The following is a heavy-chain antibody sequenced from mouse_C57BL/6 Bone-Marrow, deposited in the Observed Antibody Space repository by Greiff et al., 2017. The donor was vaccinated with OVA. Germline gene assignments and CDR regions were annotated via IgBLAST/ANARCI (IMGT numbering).Heavy chain of an antibody. CDR2: SRNKANDYTT. J-gene: IGHJ3*01. V-gene: IGHV7-1*01. CDR1: GFTFSDFY. Sequence: EVKLVESGGGLVQSGRSLRLSCATSGFTFSDFYMEWVRQAPGKGLEWIAASRNKANDYTTEYSASVKGRFIVSRDTSQSILYLQMNALRAEDTAIYYCARDLTYWGQGTLVTVSA. CDR3: ARDLTY.